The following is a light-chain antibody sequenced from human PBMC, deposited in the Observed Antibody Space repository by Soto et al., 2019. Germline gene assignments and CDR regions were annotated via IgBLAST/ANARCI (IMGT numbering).Light chain of an antibody. CDR1: QHIGSY. CDR2: AAS. V-gene: IGKV1-8*01. CDR3: QHYFTYPSWT. Sequence: IRMTQSPSSFSASTGDRVTISCRASQHIGSYLAWYQQKPGKAPKLLIYAASTLQSGVPSRFSGSGYGTEFTLTISSLQPEDFATYYCQHYFTYPSWTFGQGSKVEIK. J-gene: IGKJ1*01.